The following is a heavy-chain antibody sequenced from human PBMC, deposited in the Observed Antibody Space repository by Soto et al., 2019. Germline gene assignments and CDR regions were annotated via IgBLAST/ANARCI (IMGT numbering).Heavy chain of an antibody. Sequence: SETLSVTCTVSGDSVNSGSYYWSWIRQPPGKGPEWIGYIYYSGSTNYNPSLKSRVTISLDTSKNQFSLKLSSVTAADTAVYYCSRSGSPVYGHYGMDVWGQGTTVT. V-gene: IGHV4-61*01. CDR2: IYYSGST. CDR3: SRSGSPVYGHYGMDV. CDR1: GDSVNSGSYY. D-gene: IGHD3-10*01. J-gene: IGHJ6*02.